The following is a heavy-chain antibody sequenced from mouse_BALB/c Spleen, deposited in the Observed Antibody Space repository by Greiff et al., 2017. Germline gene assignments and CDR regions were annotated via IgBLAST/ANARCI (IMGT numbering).Heavy chain of an antibody. J-gene: IGHJ1*01. V-gene: IGHV1-12*01. CDR3: ARGLRLWYFDV. CDR2: IYPGNGDT. Sequence: QVQLQQPGAELVKPGASVKMSCKASGYTFTSYNMHWVKQTPGQGLEWIGAIYPGNGDTSYNQKFKGKATLTADKSSSTAYMQLSSLTSEDSAVYYCARGLRLWYFDVWGAGTTVTVSS. D-gene: IGHD1-2*01. CDR1: GYTFTSYN.